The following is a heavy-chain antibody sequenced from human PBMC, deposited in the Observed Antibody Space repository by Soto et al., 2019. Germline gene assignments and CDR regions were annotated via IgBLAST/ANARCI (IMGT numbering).Heavy chain of an antibody. Sequence: PSETLSLTCAVSGGSISSGGYSCSWFRQPPGKGLEWIGYIHHSGSTSYNPSLKSRVTMSVDTSKNQFSLKVNSVTAADTALYYCARQGFGQLHGLVDVWGPGTTVTVSS. D-gene: IGHD3-10*01. CDR3: ARQGFGQLHGLVDV. J-gene: IGHJ6*02. CDR2: IHHSGST. V-gene: IGHV4-61*08. CDR1: GGSISSGGYS.